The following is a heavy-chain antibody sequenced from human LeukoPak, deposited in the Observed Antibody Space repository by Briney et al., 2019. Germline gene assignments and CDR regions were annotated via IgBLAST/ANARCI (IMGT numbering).Heavy chain of an antibody. CDR2: ISGSGGMT. CDR1: GFTFSSYA. V-gene: IGHV3-23*01. J-gene: IGHJ5*02. CDR3: AKLFDFWSGYYPKQNWFEP. Sequence: GGSLRLSCAASGFTFSSYAMSWVRQAPGKGLEWVSDISGSGGMTYYADSVKGRFTISRDNSKNSLYLQMNSLRAEDTAVYYCAKLFDFWSGYYPKQNWFEPWGQGTLVTVSS. D-gene: IGHD3-3*01.